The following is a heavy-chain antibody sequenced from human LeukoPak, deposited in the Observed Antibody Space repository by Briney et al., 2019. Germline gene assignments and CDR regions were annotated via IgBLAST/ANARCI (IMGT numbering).Heavy chain of an antibody. CDR1: GGSISSSSYY. CDR2: IDYSGRT. D-gene: IGHD6-13*01. CDR3: ATEWRAGIAAAAEAGS. J-gene: IGHJ4*02. V-gene: IGHV4-39*02. Sequence: TSETLSLTCTVSGGSISSSSYYWGWIRQPPGKGLEWIGSIDYSGRTYYNPSLKSRVTISIDTSKNQFSLKLSSVTAANTAVYYCATEWRAGIAAAAEAGSWGQGTLVTVSS.